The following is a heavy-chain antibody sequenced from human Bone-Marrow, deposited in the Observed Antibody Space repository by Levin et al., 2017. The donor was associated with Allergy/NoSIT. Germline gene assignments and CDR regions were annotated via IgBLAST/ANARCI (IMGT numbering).Heavy chain of an antibody. CDR1: GGSISSHS. J-gene: IGHJ6*03. D-gene: IGHD3-10*01. V-gene: IGHV4-59*11. Sequence: MSSETLSLTCSVSGGSISSHSWTWIRQPPRKGLEWIGEIYYSGTTNYNPSLKSRVTISVDTSKNQFSLNMNSVTAADTAVYYCARVDGETLRGTWYYSYMDVWGKGTTVTVSS. CDR2: IYYSGTT. CDR3: ARVDGETLRGTWYYSYMDV.